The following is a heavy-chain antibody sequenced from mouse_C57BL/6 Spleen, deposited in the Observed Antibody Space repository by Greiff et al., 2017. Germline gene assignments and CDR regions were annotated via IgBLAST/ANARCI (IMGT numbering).Heavy chain of an antibody. V-gene: IGHV3-6*01. J-gene: IGHJ3*01. Sequence: EVKLVESGPGLVKPSPSLSLTCSVTGYSITSGYYWNWIRQFPGNKLEWMGYKSYDGSNNYNPSLKNRISITRDTSKNQFFLKLNSVTTEDTATYYCARDDGTGFAYWGQGTLVTVSA. CDR2: KSYDGSN. D-gene: IGHD2-3*01. CDR3: ARDDGTGFAY. CDR1: GYSITSGYY.